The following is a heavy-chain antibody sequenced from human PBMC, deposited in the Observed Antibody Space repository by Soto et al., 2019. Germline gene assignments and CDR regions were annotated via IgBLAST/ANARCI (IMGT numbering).Heavy chain of an antibody. CDR3: GTWRGSSWFDY. J-gene: IGHJ4*02. CDR1: GFTFSSYS. CDR2: IFSSDSSA. D-gene: IGHD2-2*01. Sequence: GESLKISCKASGFTFSSYSLGWVRHMPGKGLQWMGDIFSSDSSAKYSPSFVGQVTISVDRSINTAYLQWSSLKASDTAIYYCGTWRGSSWFDYWGPGTLVTVSS. V-gene: IGHV5-51*01.